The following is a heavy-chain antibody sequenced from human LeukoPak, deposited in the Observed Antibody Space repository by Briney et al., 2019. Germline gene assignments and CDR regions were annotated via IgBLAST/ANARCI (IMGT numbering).Heavy chain of an antibody. V-gene: IGHV4-59*02. D-gene: IGHD3-22*01. CDR2: FHDGGST. J-gene: IGHJ3*02. CDR1: AGSVSSYY. Sequence: SETLSLSCSVSAGSVSSYYWSWIRQPPGKGLEWIGLFHDGGSTVYNPSFKSRVTISVDTSKNQVYLKLTSVTAADTAVYFCAKFYFDSSGYYDVFDIWGQGTIVTVSS. CDR3: AKFYFDSSGYYDVFDI.